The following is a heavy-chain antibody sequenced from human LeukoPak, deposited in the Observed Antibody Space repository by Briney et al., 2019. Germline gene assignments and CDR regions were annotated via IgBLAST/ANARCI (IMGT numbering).Heavy chain of an antibody. CDR1: GFTFSSYA. CDR2: ISGSGGST. Sequence: PGGSLRLSCAASGFTFSSYAMSWVRQAPGKGLEWVSAISGSGGSTYYADSVKGRFTISRDNSKNTLYLQMNSLRAEDTAVYYCAKGRSMTTVTTYFDYWGQGTLVTVSS. D-gene: IGHD4-17*01. V-gene: IGHV3-23*01. CDR3: AKGRSMTTVTTYFDY. J-gene: IGHJ4*02.